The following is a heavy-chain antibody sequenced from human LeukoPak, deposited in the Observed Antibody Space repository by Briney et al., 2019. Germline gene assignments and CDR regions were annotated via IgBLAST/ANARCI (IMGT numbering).Heavy chain of an antibody. V-gene: IGHV4-61*02. J-gene: IGHJ4*02. CDR1: GGSISSGSYY. D-gene: IGHD4-17*01. CDR3: AREGMTVTPFDY. CDR2: IYTSGST. Sequence: SETLSPTCTVSGGSISSGSYYWSWIRQPAGKGLEWIGRIYTSGSTNYNPSLKSRVTISVDTSKNQFSLKLSSVTAADTAVYYCAREGMTVTPFDYWGQGTLVTVSS.